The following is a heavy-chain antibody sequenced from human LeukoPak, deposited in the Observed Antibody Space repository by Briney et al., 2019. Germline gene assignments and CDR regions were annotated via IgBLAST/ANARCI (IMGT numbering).Heavy chain of an antibody. CDR3: ARAPYSGSYSNWFDP. J-gene: IGHJ5*02. CDR1: GFTVSSKP. Sequence: GGSLRLSCAASGFTVSSKPMSWVRQAPGKGLEWVSVISDSGGSTYYADSVKGRFTTARDNSKNTLYLQMNSLRAEDTAVYYCARAPYSGSYSNWFDPWGQGTLVTVSS. CDR2: ISDSGGST. V-gene: IGHV3-23*01. D-gene: IGHD1-26*01.